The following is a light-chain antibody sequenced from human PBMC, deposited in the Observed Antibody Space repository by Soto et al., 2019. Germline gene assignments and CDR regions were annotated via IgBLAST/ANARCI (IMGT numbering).Light chain of an antibody. J-gene: IGKJ4*01. CDR3: QQHGTSPI. CDR2: GAS. CDR1: QAVSSIL. V-gene: IGKV3-20*01. Sequence: EVVLTQSPGTLSLSPWERATLSCRASQAVSSILLAWYQQKPGQAPRLLIYGASSRATGIPDRFSGSGSGTDFTLTVSRLEPEDFAVYYCQQHGTSPIFGGGTKVDIK.